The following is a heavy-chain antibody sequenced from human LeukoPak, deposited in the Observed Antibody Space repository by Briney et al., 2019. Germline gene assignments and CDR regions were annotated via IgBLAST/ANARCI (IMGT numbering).Heavy chain of an antibody. CDR3: AKGSGDSSAWFQLFDY. CDR2: ISGSGGST. V-gene: IGHV3-23*01. D-gene: IGHD6-19*01. CDR1: GFTFSSYG. J-gene: IGHJ4*02. Sequence: GGSLRLSCAASGFTFSSYGMGWVRQAPGKGLEWVSAISGSGGSTYYADSVKGRFTISRDNSKNTLYLQMNSLRAEDTAVYYCAKGSGDSSAWFQLFDYWGQGTLVTVSS.